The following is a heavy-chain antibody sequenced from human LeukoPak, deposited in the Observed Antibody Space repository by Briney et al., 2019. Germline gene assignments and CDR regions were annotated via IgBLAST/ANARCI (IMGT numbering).Heavy chain of an antibody. CDR3: AKWQWWELLYYYYYYMDV. V-gene: IGHV3-23*01. J-gene: IGHJ6*03. CDR1: GFTFSSYG. D-gene: IGHD1-26*01. CDR2: ISGSGGST. Sequence: PGGSLRLSCAASGFTFSSYGMSWVRQAPGKGLEWVSAISGSGGSTYYADSVKGRFTISRDNSKNTLYLQMNSLRAEDTAVYYCAKWQWWELLYYYYYYMDVWGKGTTVTISS.